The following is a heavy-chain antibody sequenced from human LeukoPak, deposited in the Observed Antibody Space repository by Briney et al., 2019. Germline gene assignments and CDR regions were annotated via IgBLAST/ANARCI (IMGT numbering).Heavy chain of an antibody. CDR1: GFIFSDFD. Sequence: GGSLRLSCAASGFIFSDFDMSWVRQAPGKGLEWVSAISHSGRSTYYADSVKGRFTISRDNSKNTLYLEMNSLRADDTAVYYCAKPVAVALDYWGQGTLVTVSS. CDR3: AKPVAVALDY. CDR2: ISHSGRST. V-gene: IGHV3-23*01. D-gene: IGHD6-19*01. J-gene: IGHJ4*02.